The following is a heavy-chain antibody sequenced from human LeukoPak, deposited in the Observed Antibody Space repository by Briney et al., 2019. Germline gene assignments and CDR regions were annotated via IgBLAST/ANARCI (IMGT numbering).Heavy chain of an antibody. CDR1: GFTLYGYW. CDR2: IDLDGSNT. V-gene: IGHV3-7*01. Sequence: QPGGSLRLSCAASGFTLYGYWMTWIRQAPGKGLEWVASIDLDGSNTYYVDSVRGRFTISRDNANNSLYLQMNSLRAEDTAVYYCAKDLVRQWLVTYYFDYWGQGTLVTVSS. CDR3: AKDLVRQWLVTYYFDY. D-gene: IGHD6-19*01. J-gene: IGHJ4*02.